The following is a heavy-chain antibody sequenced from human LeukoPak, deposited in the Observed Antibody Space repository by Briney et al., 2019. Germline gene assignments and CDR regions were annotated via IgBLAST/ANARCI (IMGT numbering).Heavy chain of an antibody. J-gene: IGHJ4*02. CDR1: GFTFSSYS. Sequence: PGGSLRLSCAASGFTFSSYSMNWVRQAPGKGLEWVSSISSSSSYIYYADSVKGRFTISRDNSKNTLYVQMNSLRAEDTAVYYCARVTTSGSYKFDYWGQGTLVTVSS. CDR3: ARVTTSGSYKFDY. V-gene: IGHV3-21*04. D-gene: IGHD3-10*01. CDR2: ISSSSSYI.